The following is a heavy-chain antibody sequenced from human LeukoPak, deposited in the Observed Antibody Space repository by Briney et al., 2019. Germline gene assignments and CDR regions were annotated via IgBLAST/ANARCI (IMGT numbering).Heavy chain of an antibody. CDR2: MNPNSGNT. J-gene: IGHJ6*02. D-gene: IGHD1-26*01. Sequence: ASVKVSCKASGYTFTSYDINWVRQATGQGLEWMGWMNPNSGNTGYAQEFQGRVTMTRNTSISTAYMELSSLRSEDTAVYYCARGQWELLGDYYGMDVWGQGTTVTVSS. CDR3: ARGQWELLGDYYGMDV. CDR1: GYTFTSYD. V-gene: IGHV1-8*01.